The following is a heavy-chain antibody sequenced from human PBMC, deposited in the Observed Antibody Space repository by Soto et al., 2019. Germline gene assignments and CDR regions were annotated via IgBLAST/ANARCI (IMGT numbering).Heavy chain of an antibody. CDR2: ISNSGTA. Sequence: SETLSLTCTVSGGSMSCYSWSWIRQPPGRGLEWIGHISNSGTANYSPSLKSRLTMSVDTSKNQISLKVTSVTAADTAVYYCASSGAGSGDYWGQGILVTVSS. J-gene: IGHJ4*02. CDR1: GGSMSCYS. CDR3: ASSGAGSGDY. D-gene: IGHD3-10*01. V-gene: IGHV4-59*01.